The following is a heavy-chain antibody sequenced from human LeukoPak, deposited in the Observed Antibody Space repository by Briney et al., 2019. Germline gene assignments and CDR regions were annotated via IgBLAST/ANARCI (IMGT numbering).Heavy chain of an antibody. J-gene: IGHJ4*02. D-gene: IGHD1-26*01. CDR3: ARSGIVGATFHY. Sequence: GGSLRLSFVASEFPFSSYEMNWVRQAPGKGLEWVSYISSSDSTIYYADSVKGRFTISRDNAKNSLYLQMNSLRAEDTAVYYCARSGIVGATFHYWGQGTLVTVSS. CDR1: EFPFSSYE. V-gene: IGHV3-48*03. CDR2: ISSSDSTI.